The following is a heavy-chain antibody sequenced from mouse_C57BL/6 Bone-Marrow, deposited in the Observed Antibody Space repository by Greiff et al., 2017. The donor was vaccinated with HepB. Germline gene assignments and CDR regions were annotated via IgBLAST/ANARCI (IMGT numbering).Heavy chain of an antibody. D-gene: IGHD3-1*01. CDR1: GYTFTSYW. J-gene: IGHJ3*01. CDR2: IHPNSGST. V-gene: IGHV1-64*01. CDR3: ARIDCQPSAWFAY. Sequence: QVQLQQSGAELVKPGASVKLSCKASGYTFTSYWMHWVKQRPGQGLEWIGMIHPNSGSTNYNEKFKSKATLTVDKSSSTAYMQLSSLTSEDSAVYYCARIDCQPSAWFAYWGQGTLVTVSA.